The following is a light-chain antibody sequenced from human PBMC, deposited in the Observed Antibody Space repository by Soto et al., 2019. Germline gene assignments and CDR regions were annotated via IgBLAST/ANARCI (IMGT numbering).Light chain of an antibody. CDR1: SSNIGTNT. CDR3: AAWDDSLNGVV. J-gene: IGLJ2*01. V-gene: IGLV1-44*01. CDR2: SKN. Sequence: QSVLTQPPSASGAPGQRVTIACSGSSSNIGTNTVNWYYQLPGTAPKLLIYSKNKRPSGVPDRFSGSKSGTSASLAISGLQSEDEGDYYCAAWDDSLNGVVFGGGTQLTV.